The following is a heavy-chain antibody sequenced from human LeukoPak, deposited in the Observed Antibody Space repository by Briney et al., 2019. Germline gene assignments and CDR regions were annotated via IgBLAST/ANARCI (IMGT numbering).Heavy chain of an antibody. V-gene: IGHV1-46*01. CDR2: INPSAGGI. Sequence: ASVKVSCKASGYSFTSYFMHWVRRAPGQGLEWMGIINPSAGGIDYAQKFQGRITMTRDTSTSTVYMELRSLRSEDTAVYYCARARPDSSGWYQRPFDYWGQGTLVTVSS. D-gene: IGHD6-19*01. CDR1: GYSFTSYF. J-gene: IGHJ4*02. CDR3: ARARPDSSGWYQRPFDY.